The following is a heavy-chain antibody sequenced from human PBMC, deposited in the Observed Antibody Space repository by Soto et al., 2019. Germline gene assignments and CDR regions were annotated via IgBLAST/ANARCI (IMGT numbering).Heavy chain of an antibody. Sequence: GASVKVSCKASGYTFTGYYMHWVRQAPGQGLEWMGWINPNSGGTNYAQKFQGRVTMTRDTSISTAYMELSRLRSDDTAVYYCERQLRWPSGPFGMDGWGQGTTVTVSS. CDR2: INPNSGGT. CDR1: GYTFTGYY. D-gene: IGHD1-7*01. J-gene: IGHJ6*02. CDR3: ERQLRWPSGPFGMDG. V-gene: IGHV1-2*02.